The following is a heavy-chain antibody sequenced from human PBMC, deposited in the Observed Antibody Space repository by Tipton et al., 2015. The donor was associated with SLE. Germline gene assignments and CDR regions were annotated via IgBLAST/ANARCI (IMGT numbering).Heavy chain of an antibody. CDR3: ASGGSSSSDY. Sequence: TLSLTCAVSGGSISSSNWWSWVRQPPGKGLEWIGEIYHSGSTYYNPSLKSRVTISVDTSKNQFSLKLSSVTAADTAVYYCASGGSSSSDYWGQGTLVTVSS. CDR1: GGSISSSNW. J-gene: IGHJ4*02. D-gene: IGHD6-6*01. CDR2: IYHSGST. V-gene: IGHV4-4*02.